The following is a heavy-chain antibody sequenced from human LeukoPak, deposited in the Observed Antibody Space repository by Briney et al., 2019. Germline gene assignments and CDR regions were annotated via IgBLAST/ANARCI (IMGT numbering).Heavy chain of an antibody. CDR3: ARDGGLVWFGELSNYFDY. Sequence: GGSLRLSCAASGFTFSSYGMHWVRQAPGKGLEWVAVIWYDGSNKYYADSVKGRFTISRDNSKNTLYLQMNSLRAEDTAVYYCARDGGLVWFGELSNYFDYWGQGTLVTVSS. CDR2: IWYDGSNK. J-gene: IGHJ4*02. CDR1: GFTFSSYG. V-gene: IGHV3-33*01. D-gene: IGHD3-10*01.